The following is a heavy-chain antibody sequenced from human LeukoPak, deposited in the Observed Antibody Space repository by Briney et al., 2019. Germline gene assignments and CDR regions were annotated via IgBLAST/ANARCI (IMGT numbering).Heavy chain of an antibody. CDR3: ARGGFWSGYYFSNWFDP. CDR1: GGSISSGGYS. J-gene: IGHJ5*02. CDR2: INHSGST. Sequence: SETLSLTCAVSGGSISSGGYSWSWIRQPPGKGLEWIGEINHSGSTNYNPSLKSRVTISVDTSKNQFSLKLSSVTAADTAVYYCARGGFWSGYYFSNWFDPWGQGTLVTVSS. V-gene: IGHV4-34*01. D-gene: IGHD3-3*01.